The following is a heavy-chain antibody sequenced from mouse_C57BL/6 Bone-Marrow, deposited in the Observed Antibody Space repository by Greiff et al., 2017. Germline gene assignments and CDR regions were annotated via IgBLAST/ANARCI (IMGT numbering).Heavy chain of an antibody. J-gene: IGHJ4*01. CDR3: ASLAYYKDAMDY. CDR1: GYSITSGYY. V-gene: IGHV3-6*01. Sequence: EVKLLESGPGLVKPSQSLSLTCSVTGYSITSGYYWNWIRQFPGNKLEWMGYISYDGSNNYNPSLKNRISITRDTSKNQFFLKLNSVTTEDTATYYCASLAYYKDAMDYWGQGTSVTVSS. D-gene: IGHD2-12*01. CDR2: ISYDGSN.